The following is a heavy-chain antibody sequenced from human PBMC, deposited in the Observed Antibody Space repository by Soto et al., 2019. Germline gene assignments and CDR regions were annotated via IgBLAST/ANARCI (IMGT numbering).Heavy chain of an antibody. V-gene: IGHV3-7*01. J-gene: IGHJ4*02. Sequence: EVQLVESGGGLVQPGGSLRLSCAASGFTFSSYWMSWVRQAPGKGLEWVANIKYDGSEKYYVDSVKGRFTISGDNAKNSLSLQMNSLRAEDTAVYYCAREPEGLDYWGPGTLVTVSS. CDR2: IKYDGSEK. CDR3: AREPEGLDY. CDR1: GFTFSSYW.